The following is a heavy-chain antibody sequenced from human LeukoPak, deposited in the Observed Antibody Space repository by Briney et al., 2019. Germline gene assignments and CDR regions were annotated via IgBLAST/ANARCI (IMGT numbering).Heavy chain of an antibody. CDR2: ISSSGSSI. CDR1: GFTFSDYY. D-gene: IGHD5-12*01. CDR3: ARDFGVLSGYDFVGY. J-gene: IGHJ4*02. Sequence: PGGSLRLSCAASGFTFSDYYMSWMRQAPGKGLEWVSYISSSGSSIYYADSVKGRYTISRDNAKNSLYLQMNSLRAEDRAVYYCARDFGVLSGYDFVGYWGQGTLVTVSS. V-gene: IGHV3-11*04.